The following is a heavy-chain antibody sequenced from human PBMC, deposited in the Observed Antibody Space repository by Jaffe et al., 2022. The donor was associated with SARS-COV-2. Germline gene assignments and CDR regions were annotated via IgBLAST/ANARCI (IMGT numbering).Heavy chain of an antibody. CDR1: GGSISSSSYY. V-gene: IGHV4-39*01. Sequence: QLQLQESGPGLVKPSETLSLTCTVSGGSISSSSYYWGWIRQPPGKGLEWIGSIYYSGSTYYNPSLKSRVTISVDTSKNQFSLKLSSVTAADTAVYYCARRNLDCTNGVCYEGAFDIWGQGTMVTVSS. J-gene: IGHJ3*02. D-gene: IGHD2-8*01. CDR2: IYYSGST. CDR3: ARRNLDCTNGVCYEGAFDI.